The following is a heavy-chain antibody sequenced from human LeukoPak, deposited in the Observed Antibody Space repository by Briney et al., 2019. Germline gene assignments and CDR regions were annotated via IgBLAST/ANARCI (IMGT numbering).Heavy chain of an antibody. J-gene: IGHJ4*02. D-gene: IGHD3-22*01. V-gene: IGHV1-69*05. CDR3: VRAYYYDSSGYYYGIVDY. Sequence: SVKVSCKASGGTFSSYAISGVRQAPGQGLEWMGGIILIFGTANYAQQFQGRVTITTDESTSTAYMELSSLRSEDTAVYYCVRAYYYDSSGYYYGIVDYWGKGTLVTVSS. CDR2: IILIFGTA. CDR1: GGTFSSYA.